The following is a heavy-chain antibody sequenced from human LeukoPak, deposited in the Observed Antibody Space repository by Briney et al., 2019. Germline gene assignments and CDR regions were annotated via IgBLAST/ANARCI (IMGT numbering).Heavy chain of an antibody. CDR3: AAWRGSSWFDY. CDR2: IFGGGKT. CDR1: GFPVSSNH. Sequence: GGSLRLPCAASGFPVSSNHMGWVRQAPGKGLEWVSVIFGGGKTSYAGSVQGRVTLSRDNSKNTLYLQMIRLRVEDTAVYYCAAWRGSSWFDYWGQGTLATVSS. V-gene: IGHV3-53*01. D-gene: IGHD6-13*01. J-gene: IGHJ4*02.